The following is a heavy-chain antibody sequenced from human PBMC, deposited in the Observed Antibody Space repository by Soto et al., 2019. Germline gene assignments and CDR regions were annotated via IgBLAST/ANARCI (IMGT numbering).Heavy chain of an antibody. CDR2: ISSSSSTI. CDR1: GFTFSSYS. J-gene: IGHJ4*02. CDR3: ARDQVAYYDSSGSQY. D-gene: IGHD3-22*01. V-gene: IGHV3-48*02. Sequence: GGSLRLSCAASGFTFSSYSMNWVRQAPGKGLEWVSYISSSSSTIYYADSVKGRFTISRDNAKNSLYLQMNSLRDEDTAVYYCARDQVAYYDSSGSQYWGQGTLVTVSS.